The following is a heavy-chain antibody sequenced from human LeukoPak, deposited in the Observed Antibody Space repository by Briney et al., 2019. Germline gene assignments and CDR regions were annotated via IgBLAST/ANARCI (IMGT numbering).Heavy chain of an antibody. D-gene: IGHD6-13*01. CDR3: ARDREPGIAAAGGFDY. Sequence: GGSLRLSCAASGFTVSSNYMSWVRQAPGKGLEWVSVIYSGGSTYYADSVKGRFTISRDNSKNTLYLQMNSLRAEHTAVYYCARDREPGIAAAGGFDYWGQGTLVTVSS. CDR1: GFTVSSNY. J-gene: IGHJ4*02. V-gene: IGHV3-66*01. CDR2: IYSGGST.